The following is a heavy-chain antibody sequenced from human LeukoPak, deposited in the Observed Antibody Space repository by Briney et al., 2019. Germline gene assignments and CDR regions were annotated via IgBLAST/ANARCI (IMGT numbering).Heavy chain of an antibody. CDR2: IDPNGDT. D-gene: IGHD3-10*01. CDR1: GYTFTGYY. CDR3: ARDYGRNCFDP. Sequence: ASLKVSCKTSGYTFTGYYMHWVRQAPGQGLEWMGWIDPNGDTNYAQRFQGRVTMTRDTSISTAYMDLSGLRPDDTAVYYCARDYGRNCFDPWGQGTLVPVSS. J-gene: IGHJ5*02. V-gene: IGHV1-2*02.